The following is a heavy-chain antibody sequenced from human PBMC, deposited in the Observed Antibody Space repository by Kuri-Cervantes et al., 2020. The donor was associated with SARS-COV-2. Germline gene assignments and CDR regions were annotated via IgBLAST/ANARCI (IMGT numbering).Heavy chain of an antibody. CDR3: ARQEQWLVVLKFDP. V-gene: IGHV1-18*04. CDR2: ISAYNGNT. Sequence: ASVKVSCKASGYTFTSYGISWVRQAPGQGLEWMGWISAYNGNTNYAQKLQGRVTMTTDTSTSTAYMELRSLRSDDTAVYYCARQEQWLVVLKFDPWGQGTLVTVSS. J-gene: IGHJ5*02. CDR1: GYTFTSYG. D-gene: IGHD6-19*01.